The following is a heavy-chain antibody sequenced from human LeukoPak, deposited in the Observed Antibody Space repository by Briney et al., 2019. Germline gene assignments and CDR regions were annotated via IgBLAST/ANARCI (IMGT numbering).Heavy chain of an antibody. D-gene: IGHD2-15*01. CDR2: INPNGGST. CDR3: VRARCSGGSCYFFDS. Sequence: ASVKVSCKASGFTFSGYYIHWVRQAPRQGLEWMGIINPNGGSTRYAQKFQGRVTMTRDMSTSTIYMELSSLRSEDTALFYCVRARCSGGSCYFFDSWGQGTLVTVSS. J-gene: IGHJ4*02. CDR1: GFTFSGYY. V-gene: IGHV1-46*01.